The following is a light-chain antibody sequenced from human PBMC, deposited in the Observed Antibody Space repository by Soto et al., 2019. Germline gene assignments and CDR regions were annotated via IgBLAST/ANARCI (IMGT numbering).Light chain of an antibody. CDR1: QSISSW. J-gene: IGKJ2*01. V-gene: IGKV1-5*03. Sequence: DIPMTQSPSTLSESVGDRVTITCRASQSISSWLAWYQQKPGKAPKLLIYKASSLESGVPSRFSGSGSGTEFTLTISSLQPDDFATYYCQQYNRYSPYTFGQGTKLEIK. CDR2: KAS. CDR3: QQYNRYSPYT.